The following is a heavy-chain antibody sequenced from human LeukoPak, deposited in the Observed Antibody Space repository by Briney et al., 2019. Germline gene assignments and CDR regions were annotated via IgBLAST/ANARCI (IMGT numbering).Heavy chain of an antibody. D-gene: IGHD3-3*01. CDR3: ARVYCASWSGQPLSQHWLDP. V-gene: IGHV3-11*04. CDR1: VFTFRDYY. J-gene: IGHJ5*02. CDR2: IRSTGSST. Sequence: GGSLRLSCTASVFTFRDYYVTWIRQAPGKGLEGVSYIRSTGSSTAYADSLKGRFAISRDNAKNSLYLQMKGLRVEDTAIYYCARVYCASWSGQPLSQHWLDPWGQGALVTVSS.